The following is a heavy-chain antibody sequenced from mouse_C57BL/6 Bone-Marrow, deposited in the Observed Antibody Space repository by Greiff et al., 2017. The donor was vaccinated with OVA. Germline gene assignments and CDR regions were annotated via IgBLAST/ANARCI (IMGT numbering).Heavy chain of an antibody. J-gene: IGHJ1*03. CDR3: ARATVVATRYFDV. CDR2: ISDGGSYT. V-gene: IGHV5-4*03. CDR1: GFTFSSYA. D-gene: IGHD1-1*01. Sequence: EVKLVESGGGLVKPGGSLKLSCAASGFTFSSYAMSWVRQTPEKRLEWVATISDGGSYTYYPDNVKGRFTISRDNAKNNLYLQMSHLKSEDTAMYYGARATVVATRYFDVWGTGTTVTVSS.